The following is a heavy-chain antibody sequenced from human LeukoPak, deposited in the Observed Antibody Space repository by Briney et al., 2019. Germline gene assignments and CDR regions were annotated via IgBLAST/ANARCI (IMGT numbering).Heavy chain of an antibody. CDR2: IIPIFGTA. V-gene: IGHV1-69*06. J-gene: IGHJ5*02. CDR1: GGTFTSYA. D-gene: IGHD5-18*01. CDR3: ARDSYGPYNWFDP. Sequence: SVKVSCKASGGTFTSYAISWVRQAPGQGLEWMGGIIPIFGTANYAQKFQGRVTITADKPTSTAYMELSSLRSEDTAVYYCARDSYGPYNWFDPWGQGTLVTVSS.